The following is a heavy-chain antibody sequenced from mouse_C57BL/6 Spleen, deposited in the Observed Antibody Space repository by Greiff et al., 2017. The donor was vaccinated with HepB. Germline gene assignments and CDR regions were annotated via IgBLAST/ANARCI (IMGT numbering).Heavy chain of an antibody. D-gene: IGHD2-10*02. J-gene: IGHJ4*01. CDR2: IHPNSGST. V-gene: IGHV1-64*01. CDR1: GYTFTSYW. CDR3: ARGYDYGAMDY. Sequence: QVQLQQPGAELVKPGASVKLSCKASGYTFTSYWMHWVKQRPGQGLEWIGMIHPNSGSTNYNEKFKSKATLTVDKTSSTAYMQLSSLTSEDSAVYYCARGYDYGAMDYWGQGTSVTVSS.